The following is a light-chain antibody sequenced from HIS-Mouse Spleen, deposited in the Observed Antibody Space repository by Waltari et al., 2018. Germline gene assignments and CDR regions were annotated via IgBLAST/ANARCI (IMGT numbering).Light chain of an antibody. CDR1: ALPKKY. Sequence: SYELTQPPSVSVSPGQTARITCSGDALPKKYAYWYQRKSGQAPVLGIYADSKRPSGIPERFSGSSSGTMATLTISGAQVEDEADYYCYSTDSSGNHRVFGGGTKLTVL. V-gene: IGLV3-10*01. CDR3: YSTDSSGNHRV. CDR2: ADS. J-gene: IGLJ2*01.